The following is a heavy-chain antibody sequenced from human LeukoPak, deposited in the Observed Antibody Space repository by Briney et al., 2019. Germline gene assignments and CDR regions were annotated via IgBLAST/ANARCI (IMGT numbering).Heavy chain of an antibody. D-gene: IGHD6-19*01. CDR3: AREEDIAVDNFDY. CDR2: IYHSGST. CDR1: GYSISSGYY. V-gene: IGHV4-38-2*02. Sequence: SETLSLTCAVSGYSISSGYYWGWIRQPPGKGLGWIGSIYHSGSTYYNPSLKSRVTISVDTSKNQFSLKLSSVTAADTAVYYCAREEDIAVDNFDYWGQGTLVTVSS. J-gene: IGHJ4*02.